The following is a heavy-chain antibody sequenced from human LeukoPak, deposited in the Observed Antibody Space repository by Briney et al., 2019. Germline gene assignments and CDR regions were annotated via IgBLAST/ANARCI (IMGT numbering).Heavy chain of an antibody. CDR2: INPNRGDT. D-gene: IGHD1-1*01. Sequence: ASVRVSCKASGYPFSAYYVHWVQQARGQGLEWMGWINPNRGDTNYSHKFQGRVTMTRDTSTATAYMELSRLTYDDAALYYCVRVERPRWNFDLWGQGTRIIVSS. CDR3: VRVERPRWNFDL. CDR1: GYPFSAYY. V-gene: IGHV1-2*02. J-gene: IGHJ3*01.